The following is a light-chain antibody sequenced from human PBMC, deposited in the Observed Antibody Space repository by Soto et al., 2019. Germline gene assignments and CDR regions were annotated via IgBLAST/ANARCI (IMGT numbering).Light chain of an antibody. Sequence: DIQMTQSPSSLSASVGDRVTITCRASQSISSYLNWYQQKPGKAPKLLIYAASSLQSGVPSRFSGSASGTVFTLTISSLQPEAFATYYCQQSYSTWRTFGGGTKVEIK. CDR3: QQSYSTWRT. V-gene: IGKV1-39*01. CDR2: AAS. CDR1: QSISSY. J-gene: IGKJ4*01.